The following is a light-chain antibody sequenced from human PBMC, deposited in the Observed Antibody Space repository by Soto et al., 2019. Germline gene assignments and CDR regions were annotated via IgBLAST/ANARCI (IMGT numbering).Light chain of an antibody. CDR3: AAWADSLNGLV. CDR2: NNN. V-gene: IGLV1-44*01. Sequence: QSVLTQPPSASGTPGQRVTISCSGSSSNIGSNTVNWYQQLPGTAPKLLIYNNNQRPSGVPDRFSGSKSGTSASLAISGLQSEDGADYYCAAWADSLNGLVFGTGTKLTVL. CDR1: SSNIGSNT. J-gene: IGLJ1*01.